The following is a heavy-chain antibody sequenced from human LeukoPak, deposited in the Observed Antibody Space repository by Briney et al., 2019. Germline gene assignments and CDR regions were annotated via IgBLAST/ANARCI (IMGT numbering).Heavy chain of an antibody. Sequence: SETLSLTCTVSGGSLSSSSYYWGWIRQPPGKGLEWIGSIYYSGTTYYNPSLKSRVTISVDTSKNQSSLKLSPVTATDTAVYYCARLGGGNSAYSYAFDIWGQGTMVTVSS. CDR2: IYYSGTT. D-gene: IGHD4-23*01. CDR3: ARLGGGNSAYSYAFDI. J-gene: IGHJ3*02. CDR1: GGSLSSSSYY. V-gene: IGHV4-39*01.